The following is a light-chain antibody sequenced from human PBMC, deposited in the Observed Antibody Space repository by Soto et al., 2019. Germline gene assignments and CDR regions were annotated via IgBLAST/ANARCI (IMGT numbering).Light chain of an antibody. V-gene: IGLV2-14*03. CDR2: DVR. CDR1: SSDVGYYNY. J-gene: IGLJ1*01. CDR3: SSYTSSSTYV. Sequence: QSALTKPASVYGSPGESITISCTGTSSDVGYYNYVSWYQQHPGKAPKLMIYDVRNRPSGVSNRFSGSKSGNTASLTISGLQAEDEADYYCSSYTSSSTYVFGTGTKVTVL.